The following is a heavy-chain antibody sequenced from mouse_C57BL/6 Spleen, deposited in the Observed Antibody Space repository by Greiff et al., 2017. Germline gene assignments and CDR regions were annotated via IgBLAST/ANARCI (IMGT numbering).Heavy chain of an antibody. J-gene: IGHJ4*01. CDR1: GFSLTNYG. D-gene: IGHD1-1*01. CDR2: IWRGGST. V-gene: IGHV2-5*01. CDR3: AKETTVVDYAMDY. Sequence: VQLVESGPGLVQPSQSLSITCTVSGFSLTNYGVHWVRQSPGKGLEWLGVIWRGGSTDYNAAFLSRLSITKDNSKSQVFFKMNSLQAYDTAIYYCAKETTVVDYAMDYWGQGTSVTVSS.